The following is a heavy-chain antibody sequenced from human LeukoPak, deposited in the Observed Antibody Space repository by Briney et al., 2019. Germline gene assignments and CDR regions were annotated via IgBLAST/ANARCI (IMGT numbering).Heavy chain of an antibody. Sequence: GGSLRLSCAASGFTFSSYWMSWVRQAPGKGLEWVANIKQDGSEKYYVDSVKGRFAISRDNAKNSRSLQMNSLRAEETAVYYCAREGGGNWFDPWGQGTLVTVSS. D-gene: IGHD3-16*01. CDR1: GFTFSSYW. CDR3: AREGGGNWFDP. V-gene: IGHV3-7*03. J-gene: IGHJ5*02. CDR2: IKQDGSEK.